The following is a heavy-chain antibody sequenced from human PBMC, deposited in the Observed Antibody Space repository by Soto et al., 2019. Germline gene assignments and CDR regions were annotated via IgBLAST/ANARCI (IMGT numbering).Heavy chain of an antibody. CDR3: ARDAEERIAAPQGMFDP. J-gene: IGHJ5*02. V-gene: IGHV3-11*06. CDR2: ISSSSSYT. CDR1: GFTFSDYY. D-gene: IGHD6-6*01. Sequence: QVQLVESGGGLVKPGGSLRLSCAASGFTFSDYYMSWIRQAPGKGLEWVSYISSSSSYTNYADSVKGRFTISRDNAKNSLYLQMNSLRAEDTAVYYCARDAEERIAAPQGMFDPWGQGTLVTVS.